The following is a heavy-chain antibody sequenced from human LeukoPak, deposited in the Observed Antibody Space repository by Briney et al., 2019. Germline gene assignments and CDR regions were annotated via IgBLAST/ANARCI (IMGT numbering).Heavy chain of an antibody. V-gene: IGHV1-69*04. J-gene: IGHJ1*01. CDR2: IIPVLGVS. D-gene: IGHD6-13*01. Sequence: SVKVSCKASGGSFSSYVITWVRQAPGQGLEWMGRIIPVLGVSNFAQKFQGRVTITADESTSTAYMELSSLRSEDTAVYYCAREEKQSSSWYGYFQHWGQGTLVTVSS. CDR1: GGSFSSYV. CDR3: AREEKQSSSWYGYFQH.